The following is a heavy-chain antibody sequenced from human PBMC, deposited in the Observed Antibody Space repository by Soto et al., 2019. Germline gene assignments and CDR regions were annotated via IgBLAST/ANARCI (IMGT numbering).Heavy chain of an antibody. V-gene: IGHV3-30*18. Sequence: VQLVESGGGVVQPGRSLRLSCAASGLTFSTYGFHWVRQAPGKGLEWVAVISNDVRNIHYAESVKGRFTISRDNSKNTLYLQMNSLGPNDTAVYYCVKDGLGGMTPVFMPGPDWGQGTLVTVSS. J-gene: IGHJ4*02. CDR1: GLTFSTYG. CDR2: ISNDVRNI. D-gene: IGHD2-2*01. CDR3: VKDGLGGMTPVFMPGPD.